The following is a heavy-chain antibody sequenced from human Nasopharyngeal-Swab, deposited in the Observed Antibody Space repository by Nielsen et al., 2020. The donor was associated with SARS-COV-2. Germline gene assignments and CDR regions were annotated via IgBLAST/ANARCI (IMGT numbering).Heavy chain of an antibody. CDR3: AREKPGAMVRGVSGYYYYMDV. D-gene: IGHD3-10*01. CDR2: ISAYSGNT. Sequence: ASVKVSCRASGYTFTSYGISWVRQAPGQGLERMGWISAYSGNTNYAQKLQGRVTMTTDTSTSTAYMELRSLRSDDTAVYYCAREKPGAMVRGVSGYYYYMDVWGKGTTVTVSS. J-gene: IGHJ6*03. CDR1: GYTFTSYG. V-gene: IGHV1-18*01.